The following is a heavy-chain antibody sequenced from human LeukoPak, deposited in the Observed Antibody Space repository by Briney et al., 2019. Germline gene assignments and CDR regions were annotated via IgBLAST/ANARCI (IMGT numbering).Heavy chain of an antibody. D-gene: IGHD3-3*01. V-gene: IGHV3-23*01. Sequence: GGSLRLSCTASGFTFSSYAISWVRQTPGKGLEWVSAISGSGGSTYYADSVKGRFTITRDNSKNTLFLQMNSLRFEDTAPYYCAKSVAIYFYYGLDVWGQGTTVTVSS. CDR2: ISGSGGST. CDR1: GFTFSSYA. CDR3: AKSVAIYFYYGLDV. J-gene: IGHJ6*02.